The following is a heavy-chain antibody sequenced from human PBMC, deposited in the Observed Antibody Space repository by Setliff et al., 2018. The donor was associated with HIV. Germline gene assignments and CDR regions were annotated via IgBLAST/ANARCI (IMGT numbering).Heavy chain of an antibody. CDR3: ARDGRDVHY. J-gene: IGHJ4*02. CDR1: GGSFSGYY. CDR2: INHSGST. Sequence: SETLSLTCAVYGGSFSGYYWSWIRQPPGKGLEWIGEINHSGSTNYNPSLKSRLSMSVDTSKNQFSLKLTSVTAADTAVYYCARDGRDVHYWGQGTLVTVSS. V-gene: IGHV4-34*01.